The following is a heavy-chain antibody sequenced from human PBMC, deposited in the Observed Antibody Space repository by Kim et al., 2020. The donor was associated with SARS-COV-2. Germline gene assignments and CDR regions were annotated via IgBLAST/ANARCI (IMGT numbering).Heavy chain of an antibody. CDR2: IYPGDSDT. D-gene: IGHD3-10*01. Sequence: GESLKISCKGSGYSFTSYWIGWVRQMPGKGLEWMGIIYPGDSDTRYSPSFQGQVTISADKSISTAYLQWSSLKASDTAMYYCARWGDYYGSGSHQYWELVAFDIWGQGTMVTVSS. J-gene: IGHJ3*02. CDR1: GYSFTSYW. V-gene: IGHV5-51*01. CDR3: ARWGDYYGSGSHQYWELVAFDI.